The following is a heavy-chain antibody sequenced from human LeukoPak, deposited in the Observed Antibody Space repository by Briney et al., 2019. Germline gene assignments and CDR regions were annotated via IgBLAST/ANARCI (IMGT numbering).Heavy chain of an antibody. Sequence: PGGSLRLSCAASGFTFSSYGMHWVRQAPGKGLEWVAVISYDGSNKYYADSVKGRFTISRDNSKNTLYLQMNSLRAEDTAVYYCARVASSGALRTDYWGQGALVTVSS. CDR2: ISYDGSNK. CDR1: GFTFSSYG. V-gene: IGHV3-30*03. D-gene: IGHD6-19*01. CDR3: ARVASSGALRTDY. J-gene: IGHJ4*02.